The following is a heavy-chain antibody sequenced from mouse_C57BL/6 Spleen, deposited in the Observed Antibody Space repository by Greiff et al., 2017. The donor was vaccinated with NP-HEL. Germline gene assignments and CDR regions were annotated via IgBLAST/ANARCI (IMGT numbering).Heavy chain of an antibody. Sequence: EVMLVESGGGLVKPGGSLKLSCAASGFTFSSYAMSWVRQTPEKRLEWVATISDGGSYTYYPDNVKGRFTISRDNAKNNLYLQMSHLKSEDTAMYYCARAFNWDVYAMDYWGQGTSVTVSS. V-gene: IGHV5-4*03. J-gene: IGHJ4*01. CDR2: ISDGGSYT. D-gene: IGHD4-1*01. CDR1: GFTFSSYA. CDR3: ARAFNWDVYAMDY.